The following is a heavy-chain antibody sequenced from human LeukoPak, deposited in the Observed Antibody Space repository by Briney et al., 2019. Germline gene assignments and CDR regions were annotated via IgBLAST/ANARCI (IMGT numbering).Heavy chain of an antibody. J-gene: IGHJ6*04. CDR1: GGTFSSYA. CDR3: ARNTRDILTGYYYYYCCMDL. V-gene: IGHV1-69*13. D-gene: IGHD3-9*01. Sequence: ASVTVSCKASGGTFSSYAISWVRQAPGQGLERMGGIIPIFGTANYAQKFQGRVTITADESTSTAYMALSSLRSEDTAVYYCARNTRDILTGYYYYYCCMDLWGKGTPVTVSS. CDR2: IIPIFGTA.